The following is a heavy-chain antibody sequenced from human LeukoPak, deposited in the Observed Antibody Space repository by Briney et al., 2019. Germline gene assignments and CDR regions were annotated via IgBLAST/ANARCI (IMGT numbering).Heavy chain of an antibody. CDR3: ARDSSGFDY. CDR1: GFTFSSYA. CDR2: ISYDGSNK. Sequence: GGSLRLSCAASGFTFSSYAMHWVRQAPGKGLEWVAVISYDGSNKYYADSVKGRFTISRDNAKNSLYLQMNSLRAEDTAVYYCARDSSGFDYWGQGTLVTVSS. V-gene: IGHV3-30-3*01. J-gene: IGHJ4*02.